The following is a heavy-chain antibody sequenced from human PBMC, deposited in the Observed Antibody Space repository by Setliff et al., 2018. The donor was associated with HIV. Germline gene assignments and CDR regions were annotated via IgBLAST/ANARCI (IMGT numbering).Heavy chain of an antibody. CDR3: ARGQGLLLWFGELPRDNWFDP. Sequence: SETLSLTCTVSGGSIRSSSYYWGWIRQPPGKGLEWIGSIYYSGSTYYNPSLKSRVTISVDMSKNQLSLKLSSVTAADTAVYYCARGQGLLLWFGELPRDNWFDPWGQGTLVTV. CDR2: IYYSGST. V-gene: IGHV4-39*01. J-gene: IGHJ5*02. D-gene: IGHD3-10*01. CDR1: GGSIRSSSYY.